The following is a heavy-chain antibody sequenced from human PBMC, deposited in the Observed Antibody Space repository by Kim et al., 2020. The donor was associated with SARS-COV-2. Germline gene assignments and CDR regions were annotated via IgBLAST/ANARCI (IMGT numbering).Heavy chain of an antibody. Sequence: GGSLRLSCEASGFTIGPYGMYWVRQAPGKGLEWVASIWPDGTWKFYGDSAKGRFAISSDNFKNTLSLQMNKLRADDTAFYYCTTEMGIEESSLVFETWGQGTMVIVSS. V-gene: IGHV3-33*08. CDR3: TTEMGIEESSLVFET. J-gene: IGHJ3*02. CDR1: GFTIGPYG. CDR2: IWPDGTWK. D-gene: IGHD7-27*01.